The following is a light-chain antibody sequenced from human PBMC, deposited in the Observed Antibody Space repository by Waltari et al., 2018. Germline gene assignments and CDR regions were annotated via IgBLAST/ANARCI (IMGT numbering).Light chain of an antibody. CDR2: SNN. V-gene: IGLV1-44*01. J-gene: IGLJ6*01. CDR1: SSNIGSNT. CDR3: AAWDDSLNGNV. Sequence: QSVLTQPPSASGTPGQRVTTSCSGSSSNIGSNTVNWYQQVPGTAPKLLIYSNNQRPPGVPDRFSGSKSGTSASLAISGLQSEDEADYYCAAWDDSLNGNVFGSGTKVTVL.